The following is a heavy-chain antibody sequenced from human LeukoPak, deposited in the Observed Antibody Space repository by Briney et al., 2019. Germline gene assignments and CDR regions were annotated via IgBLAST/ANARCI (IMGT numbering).Heavy chain of an antibody. CDR1: GFTFSSYA. V-gene: IGHV3-23*01. Sequence: GGSLRLSCAASGFTFSSYAMSWVRQAPGKGLEWVSAISGSGGSTYYADSVKGRFTISRGNSKNTLYLQMNSLRAEDTAVYYCAKEADSKWLVVPYYFDYWGQGTLVTVSS. CDR3: AKEADSKWLVVPYYFDY. J-gene: IGHJ4*02. CDR2: ISGSGGST. D-gene: IGHD6-19*01.